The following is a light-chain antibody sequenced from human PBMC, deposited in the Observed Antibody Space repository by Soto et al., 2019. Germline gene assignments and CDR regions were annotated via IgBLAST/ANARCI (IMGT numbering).Light chain of an antibody. CDR1: SSNIGAGYD. Sequence: QSVLTQPPSVSGAPGQRVTISCTGSSSNIGAGYDLQWHQQLPGAAPRLLILGNTNRPSGVPERLSGSSSGTSSSLSISGRQAEDEADYYCQSDDIRLSVSVVFGGGTKLTVL. CDR2: GNT. V-gene: IGLV1-40*01. CDR3: QSDDIRLSVSVV. J-gene: IGLJ2*01.